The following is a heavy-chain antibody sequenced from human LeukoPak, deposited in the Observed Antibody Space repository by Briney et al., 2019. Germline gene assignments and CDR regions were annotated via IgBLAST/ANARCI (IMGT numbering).Heavy chain of an antibody. D-gene: IGHD3-10*01. J-gene: IGHJ4*02. CDR3: ARDMRVRGVITGHFDY. CDR2: IYHSGST. CDR1: GGSISSSNW. V-gene: IGHV4-4*02. Sequence: SETLSLTCAVSGGSISSSNWWSWVRQPPGKGLEWIGEIYHSGSTNYNPSLKSRVTISVDTSKNQFSLKLSSVTAADTAVYYCARDMRVRGVITGHFDYWGQGTLVTVSS.